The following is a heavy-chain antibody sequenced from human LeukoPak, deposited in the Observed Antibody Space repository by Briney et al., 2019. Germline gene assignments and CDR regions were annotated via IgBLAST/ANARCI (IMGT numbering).Heavy chain of an antibody. V-gene: IGHV4-39*07. D-gene: IGHD3-22*01. Sequence: SETLSLTCTVSGDSISSSSYCWGWIRQPPGKALEWIGSIYYGGNTYYNPSLKSRVTISQDTSTNQFSLNLSSMTAADTAVYYCARDHLYYYDGGYYSKPAPFDYWGQGTLVTVSS. CDR2: IYYGGNT. CDR3: ARDHLYYYDGGYYSKPAPFDY. J-gene: IGHJ4*02. CDR1: GDSISSSSYC.